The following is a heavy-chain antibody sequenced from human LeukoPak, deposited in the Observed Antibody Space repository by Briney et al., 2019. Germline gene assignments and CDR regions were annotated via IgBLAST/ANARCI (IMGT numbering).Heavy chain of an antibody. CDR3: AKDRALGYCSGGSCYGPLFDY. Sequence: PGRSLRLSCAASGFTFDDYAMHWVRQAPGKGLEWVSGISWNSGSIGYADSVKGRFTISRDNAKNSLYLQMNSLRAEDTALYYCAKDRALGYCSGGSCYGPLFDYWGQGTLVTASS. V-gene: IGHV3-9*01. D-gene: IGHD2-15*01. CDR1: GFTFDDYA. J-gene: IGHJ4*02. CDR2: ISWNSGSI.